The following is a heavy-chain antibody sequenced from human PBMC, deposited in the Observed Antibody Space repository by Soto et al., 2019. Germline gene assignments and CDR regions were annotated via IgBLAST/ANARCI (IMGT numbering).Heavy chain of an antibody. Sequence: LKISCKGSGYSFTSYWISWVRQMPGKGLEWMGRIDPSDSYTNYSPSFQGHVTISADKSISTAYLQWSSLKASDTAMYYCARHFDYDSSGYYYYYYGMDVWGQGTTVTVSS. D-gene: IGHD3-22*01. CDR1: GYSFTSYW. V-gene: IGHV5-10-1*01. CDR2: IDPSDSYT. CDR3: ARHFDYDSSGYYYYYYGMDV. J-gene: IGHJ6*02.